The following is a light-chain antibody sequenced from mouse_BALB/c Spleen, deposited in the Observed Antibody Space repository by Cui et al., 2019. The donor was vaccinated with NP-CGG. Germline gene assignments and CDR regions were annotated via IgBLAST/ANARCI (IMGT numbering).Light chain of an antibody. CDR1: TGAVTPSNY. CDR3: ALWYTNHWV. J-gene: IGLJ1*01. V-gene: IGLV1*01. Sequence: QAVVTQVSSLTTSPGETVTLTCRSSTGAVTPSNYANWVKEKPDHLFTGLIGGTNNRAPGVPARFSGSLIGDKAALTITGAQTEDEAIYFCALWYTNHWVFGGGTKLTGL. CDR2: GTN.